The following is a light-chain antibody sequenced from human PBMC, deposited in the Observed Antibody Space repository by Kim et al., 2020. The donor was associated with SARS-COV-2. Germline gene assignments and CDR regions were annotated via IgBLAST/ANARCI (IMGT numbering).Light chain of an antibody. Sequence: PGGTATPPGKANQRISGNLAWYQQRPGQAPRLLNYGATSRATGVPVRFSGRQSGTEFNLTISSLQSEDFAGYYWQQYKNWPPVAFGQGTKLEI. CDR2: GAT. CDR1: QRISGN. J-gene: IGKJ2*01. CDR3: QQYKNWPPVA. V-gene: IGKV3-15*01.